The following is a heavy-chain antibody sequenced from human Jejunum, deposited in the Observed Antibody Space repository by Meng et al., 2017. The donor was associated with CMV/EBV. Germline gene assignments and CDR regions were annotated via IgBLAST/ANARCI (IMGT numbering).Heavy chain of an antibody. CDR2: ILYYGSNT. CDR3: AKDHCGGDCYNSGWFDP. D-gene: IGHD2-21*01. CDR1: FSSYG. J-gene: IGHJ5*02. V-gene: IGHV3-33*06. Sequence: FSSYGMHWVLQTPGKGLEWLTVILYYGSNTYYADSVKGRFIISRDNSRNTLYLQMNSLTVEDTAVYYCAKDHCGGDCYNSGWFDPWGQGTLVTVSS.